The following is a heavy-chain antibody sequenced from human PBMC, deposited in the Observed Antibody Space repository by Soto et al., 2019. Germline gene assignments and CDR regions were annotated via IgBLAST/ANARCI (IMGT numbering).Heavy chain of an antibody. D-gene: IGHD3-9*01. CDR1: GYTFTRYY. Sequence: ASVKVSCKASGYTFTRYYMHWVRQAPGQGLEWMGIINPSDGTTYYPQKFQGRVTITRDTSTSTVYMELSLISEDTAVYYCVRVSPFLTGPDHWGQG. J-gene: IGHJ4*02. CDR2: INPSDGTT. V-gene: IGHV1-46*03. CDR3: VRVSPFLTGPDH.